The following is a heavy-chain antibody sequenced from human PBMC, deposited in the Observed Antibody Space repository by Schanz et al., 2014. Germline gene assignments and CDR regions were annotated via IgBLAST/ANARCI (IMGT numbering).Heavy chain of an antibody. D-gene: IGHD5-12*01. CDR3: AKELNRRGGQTNFYYYYGMDV. J-gene: IGHJ6*02. V-gene: IGHV3-33*06. CDR2: IWYDGSNK. CDR1: GFTFSSYG. Sequence: QVQLVESGGGVVQPGRSLRLSCAASGFTFSSYGMHWVRQAPGKGLEWVAIIWYDGSNKYYADSVKGRFTISRDNSQNTLYLQMNPLRTEDTAVYYCAKELNRRGGQTNFYYYYGMDVWGQGTTVTVSS.